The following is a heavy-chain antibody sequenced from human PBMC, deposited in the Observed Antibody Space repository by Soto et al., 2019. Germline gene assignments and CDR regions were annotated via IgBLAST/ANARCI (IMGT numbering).Heavy chain of an antibody. CDR1: GGTFSSYA. D-gene: IGHD3-9*01. Sequence: QVQLVQSGAEVKKPGSSVKVSCKASGGTFSSYAISWVRQAPGQGLEWMGGIIPIFGTANYAQKFQGRVTITADESTSTAYMELSSLRSEDTAVYYCARGAGLRYFDWLSLFDYWGQGTLFTVSS. CDR2: IIPIFGTA. J-gene: IGHJ4*02. CDR3: ARGAGLRYFDWLSLFDY. V-gene: IGHV1-69*01.